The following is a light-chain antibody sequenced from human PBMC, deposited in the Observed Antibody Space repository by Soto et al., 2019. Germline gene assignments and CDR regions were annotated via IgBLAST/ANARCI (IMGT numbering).Light chain of an antibody. CDR2: DVS. CDR3: SSYTSSTTLV. Sequence: QSALTQPASVSGSPGQSITTSCTGTTSDVGGYNYVSWYQQHPGKAPKLMIYDVSNRPSGFSNRFSGSKSGNTASLTISGLQAEDEAVYYCSSYTSSTTLVFGGGTKVTVL. V-gene: IGLV2-14*01. CDR1: TSDVGGYNY. J-gene: IGLJ2*01.